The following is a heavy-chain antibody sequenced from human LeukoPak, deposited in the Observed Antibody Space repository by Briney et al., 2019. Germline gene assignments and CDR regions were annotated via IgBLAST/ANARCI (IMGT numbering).Heavy chain of an antibody. CDR2: IYYSGST. D-gene: IGHD2-21*01. CDR1: GGPISSYY. V-gene: IGHV4-59*01. CDR3: ARDDWAEYYYYGMDV. J-gene: IGHJ6*02. Sequence: SETLSLTCTVSGGPISSYYWSWIRQPPGKGLEWIGYIYYSGSTNYNPSLKSRVTISVDTSKNQFSLKLSSVTAADTAVYYCARDDWAEYYYYGMDVWGQGTTVTVSS.